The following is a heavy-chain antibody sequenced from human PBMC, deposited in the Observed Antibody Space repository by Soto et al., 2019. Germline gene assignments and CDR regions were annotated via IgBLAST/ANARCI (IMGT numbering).Heavy chain of an antibody. CDR2: IYYSGST. V-gene: IGHV4-61*01. D-gene: IGHD6-19*01. CDR1: GGSISSGCYY. J-gene: IGHJ4*03. Sequence: PSETLSLTCTVSGGSISSGCYYWSRLRQHPGQGLEWIGYIYYSGSTNYNPSLKSRVTISVDTSKNQFSLKLSSVTAADTAVYYCAFIYAGYSSGWSPDTIDYWGQGTTVTVSS. CDR3: AFIYAGYSSGWSPDTIDY.